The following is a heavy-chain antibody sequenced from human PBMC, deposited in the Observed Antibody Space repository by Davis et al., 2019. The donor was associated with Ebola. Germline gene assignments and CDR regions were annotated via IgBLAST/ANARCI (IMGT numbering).Heavy chain of an antibody. J-gene: IGHJ4*02. CDR3: ARGGQISDY. CDR2: ISSSSSTI. CDR1: GFTFSSYA. V-gene: IGHV3-48*01. Sequence: GESLKISCAASGFTFSSYAMSWVRQAPGKGLEWVSYISSSSSTIYYADSVKGRFTISRDNAKNSLYLQMNSLRAEDTAVYYCARGGQISDYWGQGTLVTVSS.